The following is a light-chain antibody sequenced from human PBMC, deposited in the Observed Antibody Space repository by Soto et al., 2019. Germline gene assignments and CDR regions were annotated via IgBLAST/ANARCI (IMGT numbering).Light chain of an antibody. Sequence: EIVLTQSPGTLSLSPGERATLSCRASQSVSSSYLAWYQQKPGQAARLLIYGASSSATGIPDRFSASGSGTHFTRTISRLEPEDFAVYYWQLYCSSPGAFGPGTIVDIK. V-gene: IGKV3-20*01. CDR2: GAS. CDR3: QLYCSSPGA. J-gene: IGKJ3*01. CDR1: QSVSSSY.